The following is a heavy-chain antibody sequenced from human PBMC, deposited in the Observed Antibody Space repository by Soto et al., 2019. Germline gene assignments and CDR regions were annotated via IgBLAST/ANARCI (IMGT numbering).Heavy chain of an antibody. D-gene: IGHD3-10*01. CDR1: GYSFTTYW. V-gene: IGHV5-51*01. CDR2: VYPGDSDT. CDR3: ARQSTSAPTDY. J-gene: IGHJ4*01. Sequence: PGESLKISCKGSGYSFTTYWIAWVRQMPGKGLEWVGVVYPGDSDTRYSPSFEGHVTISVDKSISTAFLQWNSLKASDNAIYFCARQSTSAPTDYWGQGTLVTVSS.